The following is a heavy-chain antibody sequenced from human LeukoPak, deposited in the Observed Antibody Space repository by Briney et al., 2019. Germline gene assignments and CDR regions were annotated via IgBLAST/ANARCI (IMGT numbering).Heavy chain of an antibody. CDR2: VYRRGST. V-gene: IGHV4-4*02. J-gene: IGHJ3*02. Sequence: SGSLSLTCAVSGDSISSNYAWRWVRQFPGNGLECIGEVYRRGSTSYNPSLKSRVVISIDKSKNQYSLNLNSVTAADTAMYYCGRHAYGDSSAAFDIWGQGTMVIVSS. CDR3: GRHAYGDSSAAFDI. D-gene: IGHD4-17*01. CDR1: GDSISSNYA.